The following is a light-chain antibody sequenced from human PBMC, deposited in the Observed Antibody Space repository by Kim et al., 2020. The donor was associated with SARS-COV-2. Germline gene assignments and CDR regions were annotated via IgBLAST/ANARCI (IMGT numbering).Light chain of an antibody. CDR3: NSRDSSGNHV. CDR2: GKN. V-gene: IGLV3-19*01. Sequence: SSELTQDPAVSVALGQTVRITCQGDSLRSYYASWYQQKPGQAPVLVIYGKNNWPSGIPDRFSGSSSGNTASLTITGAQAEDEADYYCNSRDSSGNHVFGG. J-gene: IGLJ3*02. CDR1: SLRSYY.